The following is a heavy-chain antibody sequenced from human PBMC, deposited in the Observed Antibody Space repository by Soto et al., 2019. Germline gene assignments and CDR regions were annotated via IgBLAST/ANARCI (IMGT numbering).Heavy chain of an antibody. CDR3: ARVYGSGRKFDY. CDR2: IYHSGST. CDR1: GGSISSSTW. Sequence: SDTLSLTCAVSGGSISSSTWWSWVRQPPGKGLEWIGEIYHSGSTNYNPSLKSRVTISVDKSKNQFSLKLSSVTAADTAVYYCARVYGSGRKFDYWGQGTLVTFST. V-gene: IGHV4-4*02. D-gene: IGHD3-10*01. J-gene: IGHJ4*02.